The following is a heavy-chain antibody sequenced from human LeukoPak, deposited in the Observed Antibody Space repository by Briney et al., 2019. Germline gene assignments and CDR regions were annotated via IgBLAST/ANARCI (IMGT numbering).Heavy chain of an antibody. CDR2: IWHDGSNK. D-gene: IGHD1-26*01. CDR1: GFTFSRYG. V-gene: IGHV3-33*08. J-gene: IGHJ4*02. Sequence: GGSLRLSCAASGFTFSRYGIHWVRQAPGKGLEWVALIWHDGSNKYYADSVKGRFTISRDNSKNTLYLQMNSLRAEDTAVYYCAGGSGISDFWGQGTLVTVSS. CDR3: AGGSGISDF.